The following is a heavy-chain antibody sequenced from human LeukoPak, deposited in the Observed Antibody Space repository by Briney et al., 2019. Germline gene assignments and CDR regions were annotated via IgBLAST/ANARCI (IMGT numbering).Heavy chain of an antibody. V-gene: IGHV4-39*02. Sequence: SETLSLTCTVSGGSISSSSYYWGWIRQPPGKGLEWIGSIYYSGSTYYNPSLKSRVTISVDTSKNQFSLKLSSVTAADTAVYYCATDGVSPRYQLLCGECGDWFDPWGQGTLVTVSS. J-gene: IGHJ5*02. CDR1: GGSISSSSYY. CDR3: ATDGVSPRYQLLCGECGDWFDP. CDR2: IYYSGST. D-gene: IGHD2-2*01.